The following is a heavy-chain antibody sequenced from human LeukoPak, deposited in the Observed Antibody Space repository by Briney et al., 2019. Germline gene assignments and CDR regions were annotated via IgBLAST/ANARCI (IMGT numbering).Heavy chain of an antibody. V-gene: IGHV4-34*01. CDR3: ASLTTADAFDI. CDR1: GGSFSGYY. D-gene: IGHD3-22*01. Sequence: SETLSLTCAVYGGSFSGYYWSWIRQPPGKGLEWIGEINHSGSTNYNPSLKSRVTISVDTSKNQFSLKLSSVTAADTAVYYCASLTTADAFDIWGQGTMVTVSS. CDR2: INHSGST. J-gene: IGHJ3*02.